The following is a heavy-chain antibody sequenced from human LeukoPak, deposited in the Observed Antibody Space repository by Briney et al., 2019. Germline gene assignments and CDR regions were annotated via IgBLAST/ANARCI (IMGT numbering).Heavy chain of an antibody. V-gene: IGHV3-23*01. D-gene: IGHD3-22*01. J-gene: IGHJ4*02. Sequence: PGGSLRLSCAASGFTFSSYSMNWVRQAPRKGLEWVSAVSASADSTYYADSVKGRFTISRDNSKNTLFLQMNSLRAEDTALYYCAREVSEGFDFWGQGTLVTVSS. CDR3: AREVSEGFDF. CDR2: VSASADST. CDR1: GFTFSSYS.